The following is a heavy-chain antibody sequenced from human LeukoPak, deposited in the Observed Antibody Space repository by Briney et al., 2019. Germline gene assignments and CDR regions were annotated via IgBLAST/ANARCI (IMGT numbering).Heavy chain of an antibody. J-gene: IGHJ4*02. V-gene: IGHV3-23*01. CDR2: LSSSGAGA. Sequence: PGGSLRLSCGASGFAFNKFTMSWVRQAPGKGLEWVSSLSSSGAGASYADSVRGRFTISRDNSSNTLFLQLNSLRADDTAVYYCTKRAGLTFDSWGQGTLVTVSS. CDR3: TKRAGLTFDS. CDR1: GFAFNKFT. D-gene: IGHD3/OR15-3a*01.